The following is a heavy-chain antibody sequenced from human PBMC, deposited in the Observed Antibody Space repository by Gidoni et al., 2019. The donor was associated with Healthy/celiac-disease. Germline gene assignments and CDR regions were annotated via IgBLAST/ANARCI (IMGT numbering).Heavy chain of an antibody. CDR1: GYTFTTYA. Sequence: QVQLVQSGAEVRKPGASVKVSCKASGYTFTTYARHWVRQAPGQGLEWMGWINTGNCNTKYYQKFQERDTITRDTSASTAYMELSSLRSEDTALYYCAREIAVRFDPWGQGTMVTVSS. J-gene: IGHJ5*02. D-gene: IGHD6-19*01. V-gene: IGHV1-3*04. CDR2: INTGNCNT. CDR3: AREIAVRFDP.